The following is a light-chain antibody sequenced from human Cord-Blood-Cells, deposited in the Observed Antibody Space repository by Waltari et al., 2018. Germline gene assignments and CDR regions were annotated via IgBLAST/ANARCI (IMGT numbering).Light chain of an antibody. CDR2: GVS. Sequence: QSALTQPPSASGSPGQSVPISCTGTNSDVGGYNYVSWYPQHPGKAPKLMIYGVSKRPSGVPDRFSGSKSGNTASLTVSGLQAEDEADYYCSSYAGSNNWVFGGGTKLTVL. J-gene: IGLJ3*02. CDR3: SSYAGSNNWV. CDR1: NSDVGGYNY. V-gene: IGLV2-8*01.